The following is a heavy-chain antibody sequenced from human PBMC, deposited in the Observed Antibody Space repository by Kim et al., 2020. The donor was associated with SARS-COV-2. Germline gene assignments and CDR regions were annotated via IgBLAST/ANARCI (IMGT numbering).Heavy chain of an antibody. J-gene: IGHJ6*02. CDR2: IWYDGSNK. CDR3: AREFLEYYDFWSGYPLDV. V-gene: IGHV3-33*01. Sequence: GGSLRLSCAASGFTFSSYGMHWVRQAPGKGLEWVAVIWYDGSNKYYADSVKGRFTISRDNSKNTLYLQMNSLRAEDTAVYYCAREFLEYYDFWSGYPLDVWGQGTTVTVSS. D-gene: IGHD3-3*01. CDR1: GFTFSSYG.